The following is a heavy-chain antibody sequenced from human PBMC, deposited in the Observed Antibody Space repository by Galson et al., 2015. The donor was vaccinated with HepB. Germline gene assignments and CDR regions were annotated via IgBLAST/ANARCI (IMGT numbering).Heavy chain of an antibody. Sequence: SVKVSCKASGDTFSSHGFSWVRQDPGQGLEWMGGILPISTTSNYAQKFQGRVPITADESTSTNYMELSSLTSEDTAVYYCAREERATGDSSGYYYEGDFDRWGQGTTATVSS. CDR2: ILPISTTS. CDR1: GDTFSSHG. V-gene: IGHV1-69*13. CDR3: AREERATGDSSGYYYEGDFDR. D-gene: IGHD3-22*01. J-gene: IGHJ3*02.